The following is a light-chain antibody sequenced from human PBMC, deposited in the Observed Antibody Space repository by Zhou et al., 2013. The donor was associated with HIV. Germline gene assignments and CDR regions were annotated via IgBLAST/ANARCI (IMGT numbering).Light chain of an antibody. CDR1: QGLNGD. J-gene: IGKJ2*01. CDR2: DAS. V-gene: IGKV3-11*01. CDR3: QQRCNST. Sequence: EIVMTQFPATVSVFPGDRATLSCRASQGLNGDLAWYQQKPGQAPRLLIYDASNRATGIPARFSGSGSGTDFTFTISSLEPEDFAVYYCQQRCNSTFGQGTKLEI.